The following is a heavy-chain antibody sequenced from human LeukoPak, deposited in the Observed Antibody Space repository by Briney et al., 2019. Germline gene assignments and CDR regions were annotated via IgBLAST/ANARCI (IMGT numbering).Heavy chain of an antibody. CDR3: AKDILSEQWHDAFDI. CDR1: GFTFSTYY. CDR2: ITGSSSYM. D-gene: IGHD6-19*01. V-gene: IGHV3-21*04. Sequence: PGGSLRLSCAASGFTFSTYYMNWVRQAPGKGLEWVSFITGSSSYMYYTDSVKGRFTISRDNSKNSLFLQMNSLRTEDTALYYCAKDILSEQWHDAFDIWGQGTMVTVSS. J-gene: IGHJ3*02.